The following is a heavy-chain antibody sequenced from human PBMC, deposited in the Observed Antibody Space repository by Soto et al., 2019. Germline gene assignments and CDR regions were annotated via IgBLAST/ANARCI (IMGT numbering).Heavy chain of an antibody. Sequence: ASVKVSCKASGVTFSSYAISWVRQAPGQGLEWMGGIIPIFGTANYAQKFQGRVTITADESTSTAYMELSSLRSEDTAVYYCARDEGWDIVLSPGAYGMDVWGQGTTVTVSS. J-gene: IGHJ6*02. CDR2: IIPIFGTA. V-gene: IGHV1-69*13. D-gene: IGHD2-8*01. CDR3: ARDEGWDIVLSPGAYGMDV. CDR1: GVTFSSYA.